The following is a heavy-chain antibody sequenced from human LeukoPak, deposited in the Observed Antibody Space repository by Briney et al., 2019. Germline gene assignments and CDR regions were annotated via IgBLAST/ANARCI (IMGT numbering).Heavy chain of an antibody. CDR3: AKRETTMGFGFDL. CDR1: GFTFSNYI. V-gene: IGHV3-23*01. CDR2: ISTNGGST. Sequence: GGSLRLSCAASGFTFSNYIMTWVRQAPGKGLEWVSTISTNGGSTYYADSVKGRFTISRDNLKNTLYLQMNSLRAEDTAVYYCAKRETTMGFGFDLWGQGTLVTVSS. D-gene: IGHD4-23*01. J-gene: IGHJ5*02.